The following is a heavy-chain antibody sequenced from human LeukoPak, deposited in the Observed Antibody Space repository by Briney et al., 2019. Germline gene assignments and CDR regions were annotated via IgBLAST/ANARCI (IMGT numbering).Heavy chain of an antibody. CDR2: VNSDESTI. J-gene: IGHJ4*02. D-gene: IGHD6-13*01. Sequence: GGSLRLSCATSGFTFISYWMHWVRQAPGEGLEWVSNVNSDESTIHYADSVKGRFTISRDNAKNSLYLQMNSLRAEDTAVYYCARSYSSSFDYWGQGTLVTVSS. V-gene: IGHV3-74*01. CDR3: ARSYSSSFDY. CDR1: GFTFISYW.